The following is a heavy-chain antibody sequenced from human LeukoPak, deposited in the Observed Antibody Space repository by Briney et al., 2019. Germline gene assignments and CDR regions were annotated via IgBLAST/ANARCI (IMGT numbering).Heavy chain of an antibody. J-gene: IGHJ4*02. CDR2: ISSSSSYI. D-gene: IGHD6-19*01. CDR3: ARDKWGIAVAAFDY. Sequence: GGSLRLSCAASGFTFSSYSMNWVRQAPGKGLEWVSSISSSSSYIYYADSVKGRFTISRDNAKNSLYLQTNSLRAEDTAVYYCARDKWGIAVAAFDYWGQGTLVTVSS. V-gene: IGHV3-21*01. CDR1: GFTFSSYS.